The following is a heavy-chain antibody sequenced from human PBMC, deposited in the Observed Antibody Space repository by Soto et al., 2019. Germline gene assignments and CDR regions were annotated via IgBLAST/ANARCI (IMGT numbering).Heavy chain of an antibody. V-gene: IGHV1-2*02. Sequence: ASVKVSCKASGYTFTGYYMHWLRQAPGQGLEWMGWINPNSGGTNYAQKFQGRVTMTRDTSISTAYMELSRLRSDDTAVYYCARVRTPSVEWLVDYYFDYWGQGTLVTVSS. CDR1: GYTFTGYY. CDR3: ARVRTPSVEWLVDYYFDY. J-gene: IGHJ4*02. D-gene: IGHD6-19*01. CDR2: INPNSGGT.